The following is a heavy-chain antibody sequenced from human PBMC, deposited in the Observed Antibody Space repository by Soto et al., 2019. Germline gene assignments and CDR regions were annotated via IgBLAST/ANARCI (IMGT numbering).Heavy chain of an antibody. J-gene: IGHJ6*03. CDR2: INHSGST. D-gene: IGHD6-6*01. Sequence: SETLSLTCAVYGGSFSGYYWSWIRQPPGKGLEWIGEINHSGSTNYNPSLKSRVTISVDTSKNQFSLKLSSVTAADTAVYYCARGRRSMSPYYYYMDVWGKGTTVTV. V-gene: IGHV4-34*01. CDR1: GGSFSGYY. CDR3: ARGRRSMSPYYYYMDV.